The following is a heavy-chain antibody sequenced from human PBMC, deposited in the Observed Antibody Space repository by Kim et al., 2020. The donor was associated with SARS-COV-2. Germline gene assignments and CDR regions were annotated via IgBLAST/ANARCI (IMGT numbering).Heavy chain of an antibody. J-gene: IGHJ5*02. V-gene: IGHV4-61*01. CDR3: ARDAGGWTNS. CDR2: IYYSGST. CDR1: GGSVSSGSFY. D-gene: IGHD6-19*01. Sequence: SETLSLTCTVSGGSVSSGSFYWNWIRQPPGKGLEWIGYIYYSGSTNYNPSLKSRVTISVDTSKNQFSLKLTSVTAADTAMYYCARDAGGWTNSWGQGILV.